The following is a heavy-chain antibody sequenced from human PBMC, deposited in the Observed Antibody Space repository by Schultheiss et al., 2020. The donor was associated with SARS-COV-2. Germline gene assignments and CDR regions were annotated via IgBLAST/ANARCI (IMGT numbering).Heavy chain of an antibody. CDR1: GFAFSSYV. CDR3: ARGGGVALGGWFDA. J-gene: IGHJ5*02. CDR2: ISGPGGTT. Sequence: GGSLRLSCAASGFAFSSYVMTWVRQAPGKGLEWLSVISGPGGTTYSADSAKGRFTISRDNFKSTFYLQMDSLRAEDTAIYYCARGGGVALGGWFDAWGQGALVTVSS. D-gene: IGHD2-8*02. V-gene: IGHV3-23*01.